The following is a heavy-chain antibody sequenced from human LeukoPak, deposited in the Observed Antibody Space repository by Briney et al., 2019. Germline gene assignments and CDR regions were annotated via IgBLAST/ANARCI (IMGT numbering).Heavy chain of an antibody. CDR2: INPYSGGT. J-gene: IGHJ5*02. D-gene: IGHD2-15*01. CDR1: GYTFTGYY. V-gene: IGHV1-2*02. Sequence: ASVKVSCKASGYTFTGYYMHWVRQAPGQGLEWMGWINPYSGGTIYAQKFRGRVTMTRDTSISTAYMELSRVRSDDTAVYYCARDIGHCSGGSCYGFWFDPWGQGTLVTVSS. CDR3: ARDIGHCSGGSCYGFWFDP.